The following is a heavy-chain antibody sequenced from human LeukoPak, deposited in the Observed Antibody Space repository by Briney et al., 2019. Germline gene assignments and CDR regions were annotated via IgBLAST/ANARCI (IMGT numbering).Heavy chain of an antibody. CDR2: INSDSGTI. CDR1: GFTFSSYS. J-gene: IGHJ4*02. D-gene: IGHD3-16*01. CDR3: ARDPGAYFDY. V-gene: IGHV3-48*04. Sequence: PGGSLRLSCEASGFTFSSYSMSWVRQAPGKGLEWVSYINSDSGTIYYADSVKGRFTISRDNAKNTLYLQMNSLRAEDTAVYYCARDPGAYFDYWGQGTLVTVSS.